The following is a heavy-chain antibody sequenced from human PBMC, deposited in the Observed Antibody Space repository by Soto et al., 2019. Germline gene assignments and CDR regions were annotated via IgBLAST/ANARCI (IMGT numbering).Heavy chain of an antibody. CDR3: AQTVEMATIFQN. CDR1: GFTFRSYW. V-gene: IGHV3-7*03. CDR2: IKPDGSEE. Sequence: GGSLRLSCATSGFTFRSYWMTWVRQAPGKGPEWVANIKPDGSEEQYVDSVKGRFTVSRDNAKKSLDLQMNSLRVEDTAVYYCAQTVEMATIFQNWGQGTLVTVSS. J-gene: IGHJ1*01.